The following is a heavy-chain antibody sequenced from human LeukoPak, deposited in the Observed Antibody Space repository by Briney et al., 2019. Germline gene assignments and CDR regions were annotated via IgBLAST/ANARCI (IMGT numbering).Heavy chain of an antibody. CDR1: GGTFSSYA. CDR3: ARMIAVPYYFDY. Sequence: GASVKVSCKASGGTFSSYAISWVRQAPGQGLEWMGRIIPILGIANYAQKFQGRVTITADKSTSTAYMELSGLRSEDTAVYYCARMIAVPYYFDYWGQGTLVTVSS. V-gene: IGHV1-69*04. CDR2: IIPILGIA. J-gene: IGHJ4*02. D-gene: IGHD3-22*01.